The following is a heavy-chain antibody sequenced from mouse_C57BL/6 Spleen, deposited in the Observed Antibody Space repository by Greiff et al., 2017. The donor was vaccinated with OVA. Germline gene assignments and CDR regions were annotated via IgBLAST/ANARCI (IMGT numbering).Heavy chain of an antibody. Sequence: QVQLQQPGAELVRPGSSVKLSCKASGYTFTSYWMHWVKQRPIQGLEWIGNIDPSDSETHYNQKFKDKATLTVDKSSSTAYMQLNSLTSEDSAVYYCARSYGQLRLPHYFDYWGQGTTLTVSS. CDR2: IDPSDSET. V-gene: IGHV1-52*01. J-gene: IGHJ2*01. CDR3: ARSYGQLRLPHYFDY. CDR1: GYTFTSYW. D-gene: IGHD3-2*02.